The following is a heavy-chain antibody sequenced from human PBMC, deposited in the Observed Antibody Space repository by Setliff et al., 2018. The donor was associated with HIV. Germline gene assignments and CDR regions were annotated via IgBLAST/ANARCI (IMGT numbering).Heavy chain of an antibody. D-gene: IGHD4-17*01. V-gene: IGHV4-4*02. CDR1: GGSISSSNW. CDR2: IYHTGST. Sequence: SETLSLTCAVSGGSISSSNWWSWVRQPPGKGLEWIGEIYHTGSTNYNPSLKSRLTMSVDTSKSQFSLRLESMTAADTAMYYCARVSTAVTAAPLDYWSQGTLVT. J-gene: IGHJ4*02. CDR3: ARVSTAVTAAPLDY.